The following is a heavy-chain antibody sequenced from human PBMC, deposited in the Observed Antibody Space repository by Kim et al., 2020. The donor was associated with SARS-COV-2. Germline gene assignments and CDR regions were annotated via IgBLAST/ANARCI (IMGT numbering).Heavy chain of an antibody. V-gene: IGHV1-2*06. CDR3: ARDWYSSSPKDY. Sequence: ASVKVSCKASGYTFTGYYMHWVRQAPGQGLEWMGRINPNSGGTNYAQKFQGRVTMTRDTSISTAYMELSGLRSDDTAVYYCARDWYSSSPKDYWGQGTLVTVSS. J-gene: IGHJ4*02. CDR2: INPNSGGT. D-gene: IGHD6-13*01. CDR1: GYTFTGYY.